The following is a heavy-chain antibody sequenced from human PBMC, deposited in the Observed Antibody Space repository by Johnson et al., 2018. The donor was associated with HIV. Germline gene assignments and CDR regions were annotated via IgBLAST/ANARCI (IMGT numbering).Heavy chain of an antibody. J-gene: IGHJ3*02. Sequence: VQLVESGGGLVQPGGSLRLSCAASGFTFSSYDMHWVRQATGKGLEWVSAIGTAGDTYYPGSVKGRFTISRENAKNSLYLQMNSLRAGDTAVYYCAREGYGDYVGAFDIWGQGTMVIVSS. CDR3: AREGYGDYVGAFDI. D-gene: IGHD4-17*01. V-gene: IGHV3-13*01. CDR1: GFTFSSYD. CDR2: IGTAGDT.